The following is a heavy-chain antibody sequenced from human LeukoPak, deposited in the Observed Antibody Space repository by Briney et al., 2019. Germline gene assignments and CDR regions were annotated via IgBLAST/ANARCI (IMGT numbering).Heavy chain of an antibody. CDR3: AKDQGGGPIFGVVID. V-gene: IGHV3-23*01. J-gene: IGHJ4*02. Sequence: GGSLRLSCAASGFTVSSNYMSWVRQAPGKGLEWVSAISGSGGSTYYADSVKGRFTISRDNSKNTLYLQMNSLRAEDTAVYYCAKDQGGGPIFGVVIDWGQGTLVTVSS. CDR2: ISGSGGST. CDR1: GFTVSSNY. D-gene: IGHD3-3*01.